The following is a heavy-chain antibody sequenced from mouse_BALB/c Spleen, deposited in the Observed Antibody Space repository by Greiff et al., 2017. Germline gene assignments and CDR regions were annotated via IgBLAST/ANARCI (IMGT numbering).Heavy chain of an antibody. CDR3: TILTTATGNY. J-gene: IGHJ2*01. V-gene: IGHV1-5*01. Sequence: VQLQQSGTVLARPGASVKMSCKASGYSFTSYWMHWVKQRPGQGLEWIGAIYPGNSDTSYNQKFKGKAKLTAVTSASTAYMELSSLTNEDSAVYYCTILTTATGNYWGQGTTLTVSS. CDR2: IYPGNSDT. D-gene: IGHD1-2*01. CDR1: GYSFTSYW.